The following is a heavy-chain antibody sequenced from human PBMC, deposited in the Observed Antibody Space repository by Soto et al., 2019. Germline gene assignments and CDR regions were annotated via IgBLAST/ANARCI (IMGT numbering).Heavy chain of an antibody. CDR3: ARGGAMILGPLGLGFDY. V-gene: IGHV1-2*04. CDR2: INPNSGGT. J-gene: IGHJ4*02. Sequence: ASGKDSCKASGYTFTGHYMHWVRQTPGQGLEWMGWINPNSGGTNYAQKFQGWVTMTRDTSISTAYMELSRLRSDDTAVYYCARGGAMILGPLGLGFDYWGQGTLVSVSS. CDR1: GYTFTGHY. D-gene: IGHD3-22*01.